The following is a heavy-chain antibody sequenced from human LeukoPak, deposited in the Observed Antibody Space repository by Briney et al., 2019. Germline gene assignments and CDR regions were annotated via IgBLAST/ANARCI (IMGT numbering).Heavy chain of an antibody. CDR3: AREDHGDKGVVDI. V-gene: IGHV3-21*01. CDR2: IDSSGRNT. Sequence: TGGSLRLSCAASGFIFRTYSMNWVRQAPGKGLEYVSSIDSSGRNTFSADSVKGRFTVSRDNAKNSLFPQMNSLRAEDTALYYCAREDHGDKGVVDIWGQGTMVSVSS. D-gene: IGHD4/OR15-4a*01. J-gene: IGHJ3*02. CDR1: GFIFRTYS.